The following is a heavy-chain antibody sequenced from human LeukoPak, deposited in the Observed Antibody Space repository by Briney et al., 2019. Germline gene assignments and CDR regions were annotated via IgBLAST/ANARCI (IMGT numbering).Heavy chain of an antibody. D-gene: IGHD5-18*01. V-gene: IGHV3-53*01. CDR1: GFTVSSNY. CDR2: IYSGGST. J-gene: IGHJ4*02. Sequence: TGGSLRLSCAASGFTVSSNYMSWVRQAPGKGLEWVSVIYSGGSTYYADSVKGRFTISRDNSKNTLYLQMNSLRAEDTAVYYWARARAVQLWSFFDYWGQGTLVTVSS. CDR3: ARARAVQLWSFFDY.